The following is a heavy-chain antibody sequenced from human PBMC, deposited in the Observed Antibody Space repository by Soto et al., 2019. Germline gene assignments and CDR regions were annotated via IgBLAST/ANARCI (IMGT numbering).Heavy chain of an antibody. CDR1: GYTFTSYG. V-gene: IGHV1-18*01. D-gene: IGHD3-22*01. CDR3: ARGLYYYDSSGNVPLRFDAFDI. Sequence: ASVKVSCKASGYTFTSYGISWVRQAPGQGLEWMGWISAYNGNTNYAQKLQGRVTITTDESTSTAYMELSSLRSEDTAVYYCARGLYYYDSSGNVPLRFDAFDIWGQGTMVTVSS. J-gene: IGHJ3*02. CDR2: ISAYNGNT.